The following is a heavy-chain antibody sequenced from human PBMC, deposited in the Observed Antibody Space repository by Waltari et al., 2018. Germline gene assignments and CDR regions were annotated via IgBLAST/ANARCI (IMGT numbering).Heavy chain of an antibody. Sequence: QVQLQESGPGLVKHSETLALICAVSGYSISSGDYWGWLRQPPGKGLEGIGSSSNNARPYCTPSVESRVTMSVGTSKSQFALKLSSVTAADPAVDDCARNTSMIQGVASHYFDLWGQGILVTVSS. CDR2: SSNNARP. CDR1: GYSISSGDY. D-gene: IGHD3-10*01. J-gene: IGHJ4*02. CDR3: ARNTSMIQGVASHYFDL. V-gene: IGHV4-38-2*01.